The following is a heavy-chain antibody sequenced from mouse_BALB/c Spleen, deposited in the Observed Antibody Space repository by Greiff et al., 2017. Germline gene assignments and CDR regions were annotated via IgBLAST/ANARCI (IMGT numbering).Heavy chain of an antibody. V-gene: IGHV5-17*02. J-gene: IGHJ4*01. CDR1: GFTFSSFG. Sequence: EVMLVESGGGLVQPGGSRKLSCAASGFTFSSFGMHWVRQAPEKGLEWVAYISSGSSTIYYADTVKGRFTISSDNPKNTLFLQMTSLRSEDTAMYYCARSATMIRDYYAMDYWGQGTSVTVSS. D-gene: IGHD2-4*01. CDR3: ARSATMIRDYYAMDY. CDR2: ISSGSSTI.